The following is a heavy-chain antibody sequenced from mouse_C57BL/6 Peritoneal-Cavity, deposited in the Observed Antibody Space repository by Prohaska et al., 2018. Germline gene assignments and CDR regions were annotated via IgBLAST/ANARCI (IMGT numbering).Heavy chain of an antibody. V-gene: IGHV1-26*01. CDR1: GYTFTDYY. Sequence: EVQLQQSGPELVKPGASVKISCKASGYTFTDYYMNWVKQNHGKSLEWIGDINPNNGGTSYNQKFKGKATLTVDKSSSTAYMELRSLTSEDSAVYYGAREGLRPDYAMDYWGQGTSVTVSS. J-gene: IGHJ4*01. CDR2: INPNNGGT. D-gene: IGHD2-4*01. CDR3: AREGLRPDYAMDY.